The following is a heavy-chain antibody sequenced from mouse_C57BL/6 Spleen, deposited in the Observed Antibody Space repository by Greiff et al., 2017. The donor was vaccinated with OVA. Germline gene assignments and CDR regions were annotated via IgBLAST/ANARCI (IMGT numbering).Heavy chain of an antibody. V-gene: IGHV1-59*01. J-gene: IGHJ3*01. Sequence: QVQLKQPGAELVRPGTSVKLSCKASGYTFTSYWMHWVKQRPGQGLEWIGVIDPSDSYTNYNQKFKGKATLTVDTSSSTAYMQLSSLTSEDSAVYYCARGERVLCAYWGQGTLVTVSA. CDR2: IDPSDSYT. CDR1: GYTFTSYW. D-gene: IGHD6-1*01. CDR3: ARGERVLCAY.